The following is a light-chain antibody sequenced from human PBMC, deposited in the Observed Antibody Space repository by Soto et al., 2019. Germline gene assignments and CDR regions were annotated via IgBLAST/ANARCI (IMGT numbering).Light chain of an antibody. Sequence: QSVPAQPPSASGSPGQSVTISCTGTSSDVGANNFVSWYQHHPGKAPKLLIYEVSKRPSGVPDRFSGSKSGNTASLTVSGLQAEDEAHYFCVSYAGSNKDVLFGGGTKLTVL. CDR3: VSYAGSNKDVL. J-gene: IGLJ2*01. V-gene: IGLV2-8*01. CDR2: EVS. CDR1: SSDVGANNF.